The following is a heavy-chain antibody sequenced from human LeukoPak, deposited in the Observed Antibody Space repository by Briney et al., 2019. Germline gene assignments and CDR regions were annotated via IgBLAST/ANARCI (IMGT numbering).Heavy chain of an antibody. D-gene: IGHD6-13*01. CDR3: AREQQLVYYYYYMDV. CDR1: GFTFSDST. CDR2: IKQDESEK. Sequence: PGGSLRLSCAASGFTFSDSTMHWVRQTPGKGLEWVANIKQDESEKYYVDSMKGRFTISRDNAKNSLYLQMNSLRAEDTAVYYCAREQQLVYYYYYMDVWGKGTTVTISS. J-gene: IGHJ6*03. V-gene: IGHV3-7*01.